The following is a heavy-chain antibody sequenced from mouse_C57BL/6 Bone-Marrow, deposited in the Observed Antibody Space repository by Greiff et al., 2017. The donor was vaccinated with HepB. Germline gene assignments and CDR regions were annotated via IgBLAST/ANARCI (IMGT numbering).Heavy chain of an antibody. V-gene: IGHV2-5*01. CDR3: AKYGNWDEAWFAY. Sequence: QVQLQQSGPGLVQPSQSLSITCTVSGFSFTSYGVHWVRQSPGKGLEWLGVIWRGGSTDYNAAFMSRLSITKDNSKSQVFFKMNSLQADDTAIYYCAKYGNWDEAWFAYWGQGTLVTVSA. CDR1: GFSFTSYG. D-gene: IGHD2-1*01. J-gene: IGHJ3*01. CDR2: IWRGGST.